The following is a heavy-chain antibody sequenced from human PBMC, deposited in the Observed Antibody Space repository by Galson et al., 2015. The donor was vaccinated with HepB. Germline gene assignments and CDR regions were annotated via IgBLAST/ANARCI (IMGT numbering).Heavy chain of an antibody. CDR3: AKEGPSYSSSWYDSSYYYYGMDV. Sequence: SLRLSCAASGFTFSSYAMSWVRQAPGKGLEWVSAISGSGGSTYYADSVKGRFTISRDNSKNTLYLQMNSLRAEDTAVYYCAKEGPSYSSSWYDSSYYYYGMDVWGQGTTVTVSS. V-gene: IGHV3-23*01. CDR2: ISGSGGST. D-gene: IGHD6-13*01. J-gene: IGHJ6*02. CDR1: GFTFSSYA.